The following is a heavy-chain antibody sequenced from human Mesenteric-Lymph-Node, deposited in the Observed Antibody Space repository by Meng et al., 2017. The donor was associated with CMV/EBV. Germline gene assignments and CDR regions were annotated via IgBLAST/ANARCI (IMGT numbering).Heavy chain of an antibody. J-gene: IGHJ1*01. Sequence: KVSCKTSGYTFIGYDINWVRQAAGQGLEWMGWMNPNTGNTAFAQKFQGRLTMTSDTSISTAFMGLSSLRSDDSAVYYCAREKTYYLDSWGQGTLVTVSS. CDR2: MNPNTGNT. CDR3: AREKTYYLDS. CDR1: GYTFIGYD. D-gene: IGHD3-9*01. V-gene: IGHV1-8*01.